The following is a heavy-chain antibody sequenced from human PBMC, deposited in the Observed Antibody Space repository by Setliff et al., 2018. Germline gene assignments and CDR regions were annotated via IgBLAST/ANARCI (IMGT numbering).Heavy chain of an antibody. J-gene: IGHJ4*02. Sequence: GASVKVSCKASGYSFTNYGVSWVRQAPGQGLEWMGWISVYSGNTYYAQKFQGRIPMTTDTSTSTAYMELRSLTSDDTAVYYCERLVRYCTSTACQRTSDGDFWGQGTQVTVSS. V-gene: IGHV1-18*04. CDR1: GYSFTNYG. CDR3: ERLVRYCTSTACQRTSDGDF. CDR2: ISVYSGNT. D-gene: IGHD2-8*01.